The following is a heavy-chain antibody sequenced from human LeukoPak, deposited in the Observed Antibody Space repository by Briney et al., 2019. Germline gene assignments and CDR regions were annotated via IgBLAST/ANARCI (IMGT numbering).Heavy chain of an antibody. CDR1: GFTFSSYA. CDR2: ISGSGGST. J-gene: IGHJ4*02. V-gene: IGHV3-23*01. CDR3: VKDRENYGDYDY. D-gene: IGHD4-17*01. Sequence: GGSLRLSCAASGFTFSSYAMSWVRQAPGKGLEWVSAISGSGGSTYYADSVKGRFTISRDNSKNTLCLQMNSLRAEDTAVYYCVKDRENYGDYDYWGQGTLVTVSS.